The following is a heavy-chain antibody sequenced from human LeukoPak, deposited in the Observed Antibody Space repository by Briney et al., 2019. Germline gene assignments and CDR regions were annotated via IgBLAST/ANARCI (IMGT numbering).Heavy chain of an antibody. CDR2: IYYSGST. CDR1: GGSISSYY. Sequence: PSETLSLTCTVSGGSISSYYWSWIRQPPGKGLEWIGYIYYSGSTNYNPSLKSRVTISVDTSKNQFSLKLSSVTAADTAVYYCARAGLEWLLYDYYYYMDVWGKGTTVTVSS. D-gene: IGHD3-3*01. CDR3: ARAGLEWLLYDYYYYMDV. J-gene: IGHJ6*03. V-gene: IGHV4-59*01.